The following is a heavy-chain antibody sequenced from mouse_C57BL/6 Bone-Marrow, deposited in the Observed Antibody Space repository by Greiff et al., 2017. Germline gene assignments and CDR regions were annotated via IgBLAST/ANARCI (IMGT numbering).Heavy chain of an antibody. Sequence: VKLMESGAELARPGASVKMSCKASGYTFTSSTMHWVKQRPGQGLEWIGYINPSSGYTKYNQKFKDKATLTADKSSSTAYMQLSSLTSEDSAVYYCARSGTGFDYWGQGTTLTVSS. D-gene: IGHD4-1*01. CDR2: INPSSGYT. CDR1: GYTFTSST. CDR3: ARSGTGFDY. V-gene: IGHV1-4*01. J-gene: IGHJ2*01.